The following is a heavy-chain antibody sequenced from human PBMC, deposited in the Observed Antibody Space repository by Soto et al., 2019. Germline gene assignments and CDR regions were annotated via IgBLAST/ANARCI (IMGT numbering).Heavy chain of an antibody. J-gene: IGHJ6*03. Sequence: SCAASGFTLSGYAMDWVRQAPGKGLEYVSGISSNGVGTYYANSVQGRFTISRDNSKNTVYLQMGSLRPEDMAVYYCARRARPDFYYMDVWGKGTTVTVSS. D-gene: IGHD6-6*01. CDR2: ISSNGVGT. V-gene: IGHV3-64*01. CDR1: GFTLSGYA. CDR3: ARRARPDFYYMDV.